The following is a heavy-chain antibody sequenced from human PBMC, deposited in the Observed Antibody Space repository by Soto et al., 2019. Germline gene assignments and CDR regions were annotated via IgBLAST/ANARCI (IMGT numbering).Heavy chain of an antibody. D-gene: IGHD6-19*01. CDR1: GYTFTGYY. CDR3: ARDPPYSPYSSGWYWFDP. V-gene: IGHV1-2*02. J-gene: IGHJ5*02. Sequence: GAAVKVSCKASGYTFTGYYMHWVLQAPGRGLEWMGWINPNSGGTNYAQKFQGRVTMTRDTSISTAYMELSRLRSDDTAVYYCARDPPYSPYSSGWYWFDPWGQGTLVTVS. CDR2: INPNSGGT.